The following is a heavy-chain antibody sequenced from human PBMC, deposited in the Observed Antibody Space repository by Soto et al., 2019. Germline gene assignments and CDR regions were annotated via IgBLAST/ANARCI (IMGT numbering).Heavy chain of an antibody. D-gene: IGHD6-13*01. CDR2: IRSSTTV. CDR1: GFSFSDFS. J-gene: IGHJ4*02. CDR3: ARDLSWAFAH. V-gene: IGHV3-48*02. Sequence: DVQLAESGGGLVQPGGSLRLSCAASGFSFSDFSMNWVRQAPGKGLEWISYIRSSTTVSYADSVKGRFTISRDNAKNSLFLQMNSLRDEDTAVYYCARDLSWAFAHWGQGALATVSS.